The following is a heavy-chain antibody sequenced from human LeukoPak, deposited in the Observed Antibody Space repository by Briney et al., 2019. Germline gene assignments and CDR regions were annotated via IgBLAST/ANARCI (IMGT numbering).Heavy chain of an antibody. D-gene: IGHD1-1*01. CDR1: GITLSNYG. CDR3: ARLSGTYGTTSRVLDS. V-gene: IGHV3-23*01. J-gene: IGHJ4*02. Sequence: GGSLRLSCVVSGITLSNYGMSWVRQAPGKGLEWVSAISGTAVDTFYADSVKGRFTISRDNSDNTVSLQVNSLRAEDTAVYYCARLSGTYGTTSRVLDSWGQGTLVIVSS. CDR2: ISGTAVDT.